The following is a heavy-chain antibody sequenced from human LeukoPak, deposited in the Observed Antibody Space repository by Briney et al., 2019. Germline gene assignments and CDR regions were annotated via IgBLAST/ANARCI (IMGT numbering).Heavy chain of an antibody. J-gene: IGHJ6*03. Sequence: GASVKVSCKASGGTFSSYAISWVRQAPGQGLEWMGGIIPIFGTANYAQKFQGRVTITADKSTSTAYMELSSLRSEDTAVYYCARVNDGDRYYYYYYMDVWGKGTTVTVSS. CDR3: ARVNDGDRYYYYYYMDV. CDR1: GGTFSSYA. D-gene: IGHD4-17*01. V-gene: IGHV1-69*06. CDR2: IIPIFGTA.